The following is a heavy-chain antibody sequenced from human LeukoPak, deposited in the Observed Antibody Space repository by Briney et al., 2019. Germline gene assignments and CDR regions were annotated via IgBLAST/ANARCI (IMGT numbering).Heavy chain of an antibody. D-gene: IGHD1-26*01. J-gene: IGHJ4*02. CDR1: GFTFSSYD. CDR2: ISYDGSNK. V-gene: IGHV3-30*03. CDR3: ARLLVGATHFDY. Sequence: GGSLRLSCAASGFTFSSYDMHWVRQAPGKGLEWVAVISYDGSNKYYADSVKGRFTISRDNSKNTLYLQMNSLRAEDTAVYYCARLLVGATHFDYWGQGTLVTVSS.